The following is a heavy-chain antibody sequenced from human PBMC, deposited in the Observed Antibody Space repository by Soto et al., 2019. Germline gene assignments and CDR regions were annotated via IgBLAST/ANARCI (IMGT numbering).Heavy chain of an antibody. D-gene: IGHD1-20*01. V-gene: IGHV1-69*01. CDR3: ARALTGTTLYYYYGIDV. J-gene: IGHJ6*02. Sequence: QVQLVPSGAEVKKPGSSVKVSCKASGGTFSSYAISWVRQAPGPGLEWMGGIIPIFGTANSAQKFQGRVTITADESTSTAYMELSSLRSEDTAVYYCARALTGTTLYYYYGIDVWGQGTTVTVSS. CDR1: GGTFSSYA. CDR2: IIPIFGTA.